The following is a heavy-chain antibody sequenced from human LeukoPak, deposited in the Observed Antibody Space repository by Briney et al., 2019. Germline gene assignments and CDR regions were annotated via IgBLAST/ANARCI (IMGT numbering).Heavy chain of an antibody. J-gene: IGHJ5*02. CDR3: AKDDLMNTVSDVRNWFDA. Sequence: PGGSLRLSCAASGFTFSSYAMSWVRQAPGKGLEWVSAISGSGGSTYYADSVKGRFTISRDNSKNTLYLQMNSLRAEDTAVYFCAKDDLMNTVSDVRNWFDAWGQGTRVIVSS. V-gene: IGHV3-23*01. D-gene: IGHD4-17*01. CDR2: ISGSGGST. CDR1: GFTFSSYA.